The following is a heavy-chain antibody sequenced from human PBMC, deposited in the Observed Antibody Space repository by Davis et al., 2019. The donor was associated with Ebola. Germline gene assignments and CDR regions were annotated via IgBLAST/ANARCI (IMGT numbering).Heavy chain of an antibody. D-gene: IGHD5-18*01. J-gene: IGHJ3*02. CDR1: GGTFSSYA. V-gene: IGHV1-69*04. CDR3: ARVQLWDAFDI. CDR2: IIPILGIA. Sequence: SVKVSCKASGGTFSSYAISWVRQAPGQGLEWMGRIIPILGIANYAQKFQGRVTITADKSTSTAYMELSSLRSEDTAVYYCARVQLWDAFDIWGQGTMVTVSS.